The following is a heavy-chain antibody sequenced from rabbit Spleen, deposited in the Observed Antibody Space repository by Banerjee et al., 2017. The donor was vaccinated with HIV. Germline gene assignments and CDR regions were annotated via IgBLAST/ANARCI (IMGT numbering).Heavy chain of an antibody. CDR2: IYAAKGST. V-gene: IGHV1S7*01. CDR3: ARAIVPWLGLTRLDL. Sequence: QLTETGGGLVQPGGSLTLSCKASGIDFTKYYITWVRQAPGKGLEWIGVIYAAKGSTDYASWVKGRFTISSDNAQSTVDLKMTSLTAADTATYFCARAIVPWLGLTRLDLWGQGTLVTVS. J-gene: IGHJ3*01. D-gene: IGHD4-1*01. CDR1: GIDFTKYY.